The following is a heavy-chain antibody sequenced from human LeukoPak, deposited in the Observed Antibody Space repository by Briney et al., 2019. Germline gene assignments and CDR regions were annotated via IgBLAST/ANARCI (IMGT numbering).Heavy chain of an antibody. CDR3: AEEGRDIVVVVAATNLFDY. CDR2: ISSSGSTI. CDR1: GFTFSSYE. J-gene: IGHJ4*02. Sequence: GGSLRLSCAASGFTFSSYEMNWVRQAPGKGLEWVSYISSSGSTIYYADSVKGRFTISRDNAKNSLYLQMNSLRAEDTAVYYCAEEGRDIVVVVAATNLFDYWGQGTLVTVSS. V-gene: IGHV3-48*03. D-gene: IGHD2-15*01.